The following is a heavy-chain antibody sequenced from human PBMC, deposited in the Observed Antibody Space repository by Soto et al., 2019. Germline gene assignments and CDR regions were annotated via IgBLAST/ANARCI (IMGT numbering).Heavy chain of an antibody. J-gene: IGHJ4*02. Sequence: ESHIYNPSLKSRLNLSVDTSKNQFSLKLRSVTATDTAMYYCARTMSSLSWPTAALYWGQGTLVTVSS. CDR3: ARTMSSLSWPTAALY. D-gene: IGHD6-13*01. V-gene: IGHV4-4*07. CDR2: ESH.